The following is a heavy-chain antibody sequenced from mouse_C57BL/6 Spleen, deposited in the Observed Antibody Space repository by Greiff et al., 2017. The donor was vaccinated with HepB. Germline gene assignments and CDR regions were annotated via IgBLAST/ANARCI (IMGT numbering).Heavy chain of an antibody. J-gene: IGHJ2*01. CDR2: IHPNSGST. V-gene: IGHV1-64*01. CDR3: ARGTYDGYTVD. Sequence: QVQLKQPGAELVKPGASVKLSCKASGYTFTSYWMHWVKQRPGQGLEWIGMIHPNSGSTNYKEKVKSKATLTVDKSSSTAYMQLSSLTSEDSAVYDSARGTYDGYTVDWGKGTTLTVSS. D-gene: IGHD2-3*01. CDR1: GYTFTSYW.